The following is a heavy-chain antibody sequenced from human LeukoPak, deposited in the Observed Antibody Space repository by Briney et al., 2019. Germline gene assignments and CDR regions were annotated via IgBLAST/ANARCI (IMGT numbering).Heavy chain of an antibody. Sequence: SETLSLTCTVSGDSISSGIYYWSWIRQHPGAGLEWIAYIYHSGKTYYNPSLKSRVDISVDTSKNQFSLKVSSVTAADTAVYYCARYSPSGSHTHSDYWGQGARVTVSS. D-gene: IGHD1-26*01. V-gene: IGHV4-31*03. J-gene: IGHJ4*02. CDR3: ARYSPSGSHTHSDY. CDR2: IYHSGKT. CDR1: GDSISSGIYY.